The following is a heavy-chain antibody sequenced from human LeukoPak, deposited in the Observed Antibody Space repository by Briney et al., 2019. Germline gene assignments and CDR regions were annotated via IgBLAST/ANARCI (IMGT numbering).Heavy chain of an antibody. CDR3: ARDRGSIAALYYMDV. D-gene: IGHD6-6*01. V-gene: IGHV3-53*01. CDR1: GFTVSSNY. CDR2: IYSGGST. J-gene: IGHJ6*03. Sequence: PGGSLRLSCAASGFTVSSNYMSWVRQAPGKGLEWVSVIYSGGSTYYADSVKGRFTISRDNSKNTLYLQMNSLRAEDTAVYYCARDRGSIAALYYMDVSGKGTTATASS.